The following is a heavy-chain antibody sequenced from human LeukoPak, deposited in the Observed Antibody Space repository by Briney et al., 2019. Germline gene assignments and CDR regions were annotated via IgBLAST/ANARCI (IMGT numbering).Heavy chain of an antibody. CDR3: ARDQDDYGDYWYFDL. CDR1: GLNFDDSA. J-gene: IGHJ2*01. D-gene: IGHD4-17*01. Sequence: GGSLRLSCVASGLNFDDSAMNWVRQAPGKGLEWVSYISSSGSTIYYPDSVKGRFTISRDNAKNSLYLQMNRLRAEDTAVYYCARDQDDYGDYWYFDLWGRGTLVTVSS. V-gene: IGHV3-48*03. CDR2: ISSSGSTI.